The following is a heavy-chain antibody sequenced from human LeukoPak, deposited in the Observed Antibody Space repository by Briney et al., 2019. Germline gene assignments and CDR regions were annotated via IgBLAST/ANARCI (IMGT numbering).Heavy chain of an antibody. V-gene: IGHV3-23*01. J-gene: IGHJ4*02. CDR2: ISGSGVNT. CDR1: GFTFSDYT. CDR3: ARGRGLPVRPPNEGFLDY. Sequence: PGGSLRLSCAASGFTFSDYTMHWVRQAPGKGLEWVSGISGSGVNTYYANSVKGRFTISRDKFMNTLYLQMNSLRAEDTAVYYCARGRGLPVRPPNEGFLDYWGRGTLVTVSS. D-gene: IGHD6-6*01.